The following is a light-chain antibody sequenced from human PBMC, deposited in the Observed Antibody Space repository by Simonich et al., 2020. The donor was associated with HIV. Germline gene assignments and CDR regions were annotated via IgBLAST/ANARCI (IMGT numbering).Light chain of an antibody. CDR1: QSVLYSSNNRNY. CDR3: QQYYSTPTWT. Sequence: DIVMTQYPDSLAVSLGERATINCKSSQSVLYSSNNRNYLAWYQQKPGQPPKLLIYWASIRESWVPDRCSGSGSGTDFTLTISSLQAEDVAVYYCQQYYSTPTWTFGQGTKVEIK. V-gene: IGKV4-1*01. J-gene: IGKJ1*01. CDR2: WAS.